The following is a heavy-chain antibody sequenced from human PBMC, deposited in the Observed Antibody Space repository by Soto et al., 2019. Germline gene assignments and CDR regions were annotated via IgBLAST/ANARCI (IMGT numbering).Heavy chain of an antibody. CDR2: TRNKGNSYTT. J-gene: IGHJ4*02. D-gene: IGHD1-26*01. CDR1: GFTFSDHH. CDR3: ACVGATRAY. Sequence: EVQLVESGGALVQPGGSLRLSCAASGFTFSDHHMDWVRQAPGKGLEWVGRTRNKGNSYTTEYAASAKGRFTISRDESQFSLYPQMNRLKIGGMTVYYCACVGATRAYWWQGKVVTVSP. V-gene: IGHV3-72*01.